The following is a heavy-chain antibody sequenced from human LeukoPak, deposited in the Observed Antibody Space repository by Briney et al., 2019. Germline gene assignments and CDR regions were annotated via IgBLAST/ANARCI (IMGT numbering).Heavy chain of an antibody. Sequence: SETLSLTCTVSGGSISSSTYYWGWIRQPPGKGLEWIGSIYYSGSTYYNPSLKSLVTISVDTSKNQFSLKLSSVTAADTAVYYCARFEQWLSGFDPWGQGTLVTVSS. J-gene: IGHJ5*02. D-gene: IGHD6-19*01. CDR1: GGSISSSTYY. CDR2: IYYSGST. CDR3: ARFEQWLSGFDP. V-gene: IGHV4-39*01.